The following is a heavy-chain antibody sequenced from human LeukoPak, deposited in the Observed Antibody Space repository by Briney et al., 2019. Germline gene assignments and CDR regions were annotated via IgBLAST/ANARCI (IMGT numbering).Heavy chain of an antibody. V-gene: IGHV4-59*08. CDR2: VYDSGTT. CDR1: GDSLSSDS. J-gene: IGHJ1*01. Sequence: PSETLSLTCTVSGDSLSSDSWSWIRQPPGKRLEWIGYVYDSGTTAHNPSLKSRLTIPLDTSKNQFSLNLTSVTAADTGVYYCAGRGQRYFRDWGQGILVTVSS. CDR3: AGRGQRYFRD.